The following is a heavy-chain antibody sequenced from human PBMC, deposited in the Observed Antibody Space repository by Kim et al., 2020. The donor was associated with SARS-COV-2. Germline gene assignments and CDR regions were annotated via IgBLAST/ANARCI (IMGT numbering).Heavy chain of an antibody. CDR3: ARGGLATAPGYYGMDV. CDR2: INPSGGST. J-gene: IGHJ6*02. D-gene: IGHD2-15*01. V-gene: IGHV1-46*01. Sequence: ASVKVSCKASGYTFTSYYMHWVRQAPGQGLEWMGIINPSGGSTSYAQKFQGRVTMTRDTSTSTVYMELSSLRSEDTAVYYCARGGLATAPGYYGMDVWGQGTTVTVSS. CDR1: GYTFTSYY.